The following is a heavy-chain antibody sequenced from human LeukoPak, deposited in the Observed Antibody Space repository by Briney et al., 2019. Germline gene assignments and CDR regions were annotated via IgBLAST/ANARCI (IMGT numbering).Heavy chain of an antibody. D-gene: IGHD6-19*01. CDR1: GFTFSDYA. V-gene: IGHV3-49*04. CDR2: IRNKANGGTA. CDR3: TRAYSTGWLGINDY. Sequence: GGSLRLTCTTSGFTFSDYAMTWVRQAPGKGLEWVGFIRNKANGGTADYAASVKGRFTISRDDSKTIAYLQMNSLKTEDTAVYYCTRAYSTGWLGINDYWGQGALVTVSS. J-gene: IGHJ4*02.